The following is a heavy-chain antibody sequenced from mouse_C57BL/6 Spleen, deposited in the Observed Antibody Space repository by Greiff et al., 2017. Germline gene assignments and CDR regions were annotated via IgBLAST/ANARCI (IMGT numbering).Heavy chain of an antibody. Sequence: ESGPGLVKPSQSLSLTCSVTGYSITSGYYWNWIRQFPGNKLEWMGYISYDGSNNYNPSLKNRISITRDTSKNQLFLKLNSVTTEDTATYYCASGLRPAWFAYWGQGTLVTVSA. D-gene: IGHD2-4*01. CDR1: GYSITSGYY. V-gene: IGHV3-6*01. CDR2: ISYDGSN. J-gene: IGHJ3*01. CDR3: ASGLRPAWFAY.